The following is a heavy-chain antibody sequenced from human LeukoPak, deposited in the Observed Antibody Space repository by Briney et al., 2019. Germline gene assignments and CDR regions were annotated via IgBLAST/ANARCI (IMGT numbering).Heavy chain of an antibody. CDR2: ISGSGGST. J-gene: IGHJ6*04. V-gene: IGHV3-23*01. CDR3: AELGITMIGGV. CDR1: GFTFDIYA. D-gene: IGHD3-10*02. Sequence: GGSLRLSCVASGFTFDIYAMSWVRQAPGKGLEWVSAISGSGGSTYYADSVKGRFTISRDNAKNSLYLQMNSLRAEDTAVYYCAELGITMIGGVWGKGTTVTISS.